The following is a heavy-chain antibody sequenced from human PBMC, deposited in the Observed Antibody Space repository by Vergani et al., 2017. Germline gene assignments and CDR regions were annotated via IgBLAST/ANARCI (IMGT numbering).Heavy chain of an antibody. D-gene: IGHD1-26*01. CDR1: GFTFSSYA. V-gene: IGHV3-23*04. J-gene: IGHJ4*02. CDR3: ARGLSGRVDY. CDR2: ISGSGGST. Sequence: VQLVESGGGVVQPGRSLRLSCAASGFTFSSYAMSWVRQAPGKGLEWVSAISGSGGSTYYADSVKGRFTISRDNAKNSLYLQMNSLRAEDTAVYYCARGLSGRVDYWGQGTLVTVSS.